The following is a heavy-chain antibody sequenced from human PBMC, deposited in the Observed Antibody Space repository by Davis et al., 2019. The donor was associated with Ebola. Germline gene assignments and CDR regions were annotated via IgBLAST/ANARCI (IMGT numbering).Heavy chain of an antibody. CDR1: GFTFSSYA. D-gene: IGHD4-11*01. V-gene: IGHV3-23*01. CDR3: AKSVHDYSNQYFDY. Sequence: GGSLRLSCAASGFTFSSYAMSWVRQAPGKGLEWVSAISGSGGSTYYADSVKGRFTISRDNSKNTLYLQMNSLRAEDTALYYCAKSVHDYSNQYFDYWGQGTLVTVSS. CDR2: ISGSGGST. J-gene: IGHJ4*02.